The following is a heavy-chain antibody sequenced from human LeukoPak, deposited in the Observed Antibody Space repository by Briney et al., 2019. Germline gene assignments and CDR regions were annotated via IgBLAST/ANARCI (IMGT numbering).Heavy chain of an antibody. V-gene: IGHV3-30*03. CDR1: GFTFSSYG. CDR3: ASAGYSETYCYYGMDV. CDR2: ISYDGSNK. J-gene: IGHJ6*02. Sequence: PGGSLRLSCAASGFTFSSYGMHWVRQAPGKGLEWVAVISYDGSNKYYADSVKGRFTISRDNSKNTLYLQMSSLRAEDTAVYYCASAGYSETYCYYGMDVWGQGTTVTVSS. D-gene: IGHD6-13*01.